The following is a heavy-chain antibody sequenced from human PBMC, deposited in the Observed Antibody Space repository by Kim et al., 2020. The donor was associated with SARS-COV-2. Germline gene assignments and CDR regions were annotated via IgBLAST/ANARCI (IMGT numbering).Heavy chain of an antibody. V-gene: IGHV3-73*01. Sequence: GGSLRLSCAASGFTFSGSAMHWVRQASGKGLEWVGRIRSKANSYATAYAASVKGRFTISRDDSKTTAYLQMNSLKTEDTAVYYCTRHNLDTAMVQGQVDVWGQGTTVTVSS. CDR1: GFTFSGSA. CDR3: TRHNLDTAMVQGQVDV. J-gene: IGHJ6*02. D-gene: IGHD5-18*01. CDR2: IRSKANSYAT.